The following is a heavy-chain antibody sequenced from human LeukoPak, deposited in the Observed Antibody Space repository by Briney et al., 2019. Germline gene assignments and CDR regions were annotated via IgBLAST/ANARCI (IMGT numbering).Heavy chain of an antibody. J-gene: IGHJ4*02. Sequence: ASVKVSCKASGYTFTSYGISWVRQAPGQGLEWMGWISAYNAKTNYAQNLQDRVTMTIDTSTSTAYMELRSLISDDTAVYYCAGGWGDSPFDYWGQGTLVTVSP. V-gene: IGHV1-18*01. CDR1: GYTFTSYG. CDR2: ISAYNAKT. CDR3: AGGWGDSPFDY. D-gene: IGHD2-21*02.